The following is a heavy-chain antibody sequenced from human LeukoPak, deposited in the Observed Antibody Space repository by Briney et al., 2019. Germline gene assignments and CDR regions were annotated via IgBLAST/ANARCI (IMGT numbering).Heavy chain of an antibody. V-gene: IGHV3-53*01. CDR1: GFTVSSNY. Sequence: GGSLRLSCAASGFTVSSNYMSWVRQAPGKGLEWVSVIYSGGSTYYADSVKGRFTISRDNSKNTLYLQKKRMRAEDTAVYYCAASGWYTPYYFDYWGQGTLVTVSS. D-gene: IGHD6-19*01. CDR2: IYSGGST. J-gene: IGHJ4*02. CDR3: AASGWYTPYYFDY.